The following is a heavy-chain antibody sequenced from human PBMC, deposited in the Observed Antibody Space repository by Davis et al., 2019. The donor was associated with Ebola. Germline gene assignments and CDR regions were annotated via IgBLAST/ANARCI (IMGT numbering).Heavy chain of an antibody. V-gene: IGHV1-46*01. CDR3: ARDRYSSSHDYYYYYGMDV. D-gene: IGHD6-6*01. CDR2: INPSGGST. CDR1: GYTFTSYY. J-gene: IGHJ6*02. Sequence: AASVKVSCKASGYTFTSYYMHWVRQAPVQGLEWMGIINPSGGSTSYAQKFQGRVTMTRDTSTSTVYMELSSLRSEDTAMYYCARDRYSSSHDYYYYYGMDVWGQGTTVTVSS.